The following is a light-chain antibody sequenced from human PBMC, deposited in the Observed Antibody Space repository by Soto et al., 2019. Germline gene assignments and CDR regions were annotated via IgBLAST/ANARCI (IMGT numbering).Light chain of an antibody. CDR1: SSDIGGYDR. V-gene: IGLV2-14*03. CDR2: DVS. CDR3: SSYTNSDTWV. Sequence: QSALTQPASVSGSLGQSITIYCTGTSSDIGGYDRVSWYQQHPRKAPKLIIYDVSFRPSGISIRFSGSKSGNTASLTISGLQAEDEGDYYCSSYTNSDTWVFGGGTKLTVL. J-gene: IGLJ3*02.